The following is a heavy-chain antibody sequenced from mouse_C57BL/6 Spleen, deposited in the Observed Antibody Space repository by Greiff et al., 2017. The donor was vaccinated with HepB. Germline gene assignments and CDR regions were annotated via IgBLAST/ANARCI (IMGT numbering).Heavy chain of an antibody. CDR3: ARWTTVVATRGYFDD. D-gene: IGHD1-1*01. CDR2: IYPGDGDT. Sequence: VKLQESGPELVKPGASVKISCKASGYSFSSSWMNWVKQRPGKGLEWIGRIYPGDGDTNYTGKFKGKATLTADKSSSTAYMQLSSLTSEDSAVYFCARWTTVVATRGYFDDWGQGTTLTVSS. J-gene: IGHJ2*01. CDR1: GYSFSSSW. V-gene: IGHV1-82*01.